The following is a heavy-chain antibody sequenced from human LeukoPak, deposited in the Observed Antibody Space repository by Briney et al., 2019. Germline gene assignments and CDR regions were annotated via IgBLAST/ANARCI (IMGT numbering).Heavy chain of an antibody. CDR2: ISSSSSYI. V-gene: IGHV3-21*01. D-gene: IGHD1-7*01. CDR1: GFTFSSYS. Sequence: GGSLRLSCAASGFTFSSYSMNWVRQAPGKGLEWVSSISSSSSYIYYADSVKGRFTISRDNAKNSLYLQMNSLRAEDTAVHYCARYNWNYAYYFDYWGQGTLVTVSS. CDR3: ARYNWNYAYYFDY. J-gene: IGHJ4*02.